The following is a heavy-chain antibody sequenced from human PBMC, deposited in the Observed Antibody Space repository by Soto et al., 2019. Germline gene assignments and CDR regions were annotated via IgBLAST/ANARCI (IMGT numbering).Heavy chain of an antibody. CDR3: ARQIYDSDTGPNFQYYFDS. V-gene: IGHV5-10-1*01. CDR1: GYSFAGYW. D-gene: IGHD3-22*01. CDR2: IDPSDSQT. J-gene: IGHJ4*02. Sequence: GESLEISCKGSGYSFAGYWITWVRQKPGKGLEWMGRIDPSDSQTYYSPSFRGHVTISATKSITTVFLQWSSLRASDTAMYYCARQIYDSDTGPNFQYYFDSWGQGTPVTVSS.